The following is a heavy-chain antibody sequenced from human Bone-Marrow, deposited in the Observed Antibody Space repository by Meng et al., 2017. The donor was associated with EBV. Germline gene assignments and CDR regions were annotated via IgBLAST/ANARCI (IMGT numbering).Heavy chain of an antibody. CDR2: IYYSGST. J-gene: IGHJ4*02. Sequence: QVQLQQSGPGLVKPSQTLSLTCAVSGGSISSGGYYWSWIRQPPGKGLEWIGYIYYSGSTSYNPSLKSRVTISVDRSKNQFSLKLSSVTAADTAVYYCARVVARSYFDYWGQGTLVTVSS. V-gene: IGHV4-30-4*01. CDR3: ARVVARSYFDY. CDR1: GGSISSGGYY.